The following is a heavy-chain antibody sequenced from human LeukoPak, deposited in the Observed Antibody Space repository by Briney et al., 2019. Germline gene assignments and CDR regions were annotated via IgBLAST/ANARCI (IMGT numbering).Heavy chain of an antibody. CDR2: VNPNSGGP. Sequence: ASVKVSCKASGYTFTSYDINWVRQATGQGLEWMGWVNPNSGGPDYAQTFQGRVIMTRNTSINTAYMELTGLTSGDTAVYFCARVLGSGRSSDYSDFWGQGTLVTVSS. V-gene: IGHV1-2*02. CDR3: ARVLGSGRSSDYSDF. D-gene: IGHD3-10*01. CDR1: GYTFTSYD. J-gene: IGHJ4*02.